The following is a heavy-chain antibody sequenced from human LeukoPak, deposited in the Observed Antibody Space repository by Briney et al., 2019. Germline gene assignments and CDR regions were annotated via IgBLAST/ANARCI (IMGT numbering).Heavy chain of an antibody. J-gene: IGHJ4*02. D-gene: IGHD2-2*01. CDR1: GGSISCYY. Sequence: PSETLSLPCTVSGGSISCYYWRWIRQPPGKGREWIGYIYYSGSTNYNPSLKRRVTISVDTPKNQFSLKLSSVTAADTAVYYCARGRVVPAAMGFDYWGQGTLVPVSS. CDR3: ARGRVVPAAMGFDY. V-gene: IGHV4-59*01. CDR2: IYYSGST.